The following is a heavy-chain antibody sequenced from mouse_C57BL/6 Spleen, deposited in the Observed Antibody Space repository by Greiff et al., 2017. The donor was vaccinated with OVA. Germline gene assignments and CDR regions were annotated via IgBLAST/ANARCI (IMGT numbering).Heavy chain of an antibody. D-gene: IGHD4-1*02. CDR2: IDPETGGT. V-gene: IGHV1-15*01. Sequence: VQLVESGAELVRPGASVTLSCKASGYTFTDYEMHWVKQTPVHGLEWIGAIDPETGGTAYNQKFKGKAILTADKSSSTAYMELRSLTSEDSAVYYCTRPQLGRGYFDVWGTGTTVTVSS. CDR3: TRPQLGRGYFDV. J-gene: IGHJ1*03. CDR1: GYTFTDYE.